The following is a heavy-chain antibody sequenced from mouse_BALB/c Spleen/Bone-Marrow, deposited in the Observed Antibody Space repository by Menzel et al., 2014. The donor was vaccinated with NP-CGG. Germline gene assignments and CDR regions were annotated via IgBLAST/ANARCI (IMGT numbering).Heavy chain of an antibody. Sequence: VQLVESGAELVRPGSSVKISCKASGYAFSSYWMNWVKQRPGQGLEWIGQIYPGDGDTNYSGKFKGKATLTADESSSTAYMQLSSLTSGDSAVYFCAFGNYDFDYWGQGTTLTVSS. D-gene: IGHD2-1*01. CDR2: IYPGDGDT. V-gene: IGHV1-80*01. CDR3: AFGNYDFDY. CDR1: GYAFSSYW. J-gene: IGHJ2*01.